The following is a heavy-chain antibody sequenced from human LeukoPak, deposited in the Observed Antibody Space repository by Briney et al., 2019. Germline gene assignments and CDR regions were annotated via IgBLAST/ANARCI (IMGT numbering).Heavy chain of an antibody. CDR1: GYTFTGYY. CDR3: AREAYDSGSFRTDYYYMDV. Sequence: ASVKVSCKASGYTFTGYYMHWVRQAPGQGLEWMGWINPNSGGTNYAQRFQGRVTMTRDTSISTAYMELSRLRSDDTAVYYCAREAYDSGSFRTDYYYMDVWGKGTTVTISS. CDR2: INPNSGGT. D-gene: IGHD3-10*01. J-gene: IGHJ6*03. V-gene: IGHV1-2*02.